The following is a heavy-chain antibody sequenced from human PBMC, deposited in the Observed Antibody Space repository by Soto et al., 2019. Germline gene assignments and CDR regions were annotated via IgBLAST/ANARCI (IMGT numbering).Heavy chain of an antibody. Sequence: QVQLVESGGGLVKPGGSLRLSCAASGFTFSDYYMSWIRQVPGKGLGWVSYVSSSSSYTNYADSVKGRFTIYRDNAKNSLYLQMNSLRGEDTAVYYCAGPVLWFGDDGWGQGTLVTVSS. V-gene: IGHV3-11*05. J-gene: IGHJ4*02. CDR2: VSSSSSYT. D-gene: IGHD3-10*01. CDR1: GFTFSDYY. CDR3: AGPVLWFGDDG.